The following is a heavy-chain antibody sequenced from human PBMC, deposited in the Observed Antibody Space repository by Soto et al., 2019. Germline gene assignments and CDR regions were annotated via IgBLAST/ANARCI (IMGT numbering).Heavy chain of an antibody. V-gene: IGHV3-23*01. Sequence: GSKRLSCVASGFTIENYAKSRIRQAPGKALERVSAISGSGGTTSYSDSVKGRFTISRDNSKNTVYLQMNDLRVEDAAEYFCAKDSWAIFGVPAGEYYAMDVWGQGTTVTVSS. CDR1: GFTIENYA. J-gene: IGHJ6*02. CDR3: AKDSWAIFGVPAGEYYAMDV. CDR2: ISGSGGTT. D-gene: IGHD3-3*02.